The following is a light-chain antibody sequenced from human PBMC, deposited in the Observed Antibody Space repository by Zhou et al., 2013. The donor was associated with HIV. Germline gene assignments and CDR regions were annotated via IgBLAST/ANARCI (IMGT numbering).Light chain of an antibody. CDR3: QQYNVFWT. CDR2: AAS. V-gene: IGKV1-39*01. Sequence: DIQMTQSPSSLSASAGDRVTITCRASQTISNYLNWYQQKPGKAPNLLIYAASNLQSGVPSRFSGSGSGTEFTLTISSLQPDDSATYYCQQYNVFWTFGQGTKVEIK. J-gene: IGKJ1*01. CDR1: QTISNY.